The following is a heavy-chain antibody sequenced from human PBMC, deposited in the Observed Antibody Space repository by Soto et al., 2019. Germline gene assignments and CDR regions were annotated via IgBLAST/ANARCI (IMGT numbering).Heavy chain of an antibody. CDR3: GRGGGCGGLFGVFDI. J-gene: IGHJ3*02. CDR2: ISSSSSYI. CDR1: GFTFSSYS. D-gene: IGHD3-10*01. Sequence: EVQLVESGGGLVKPGGSLRLSCAASGFTFSSYSMNWVRQAPGKGLEWVSSISSSSSYIYYADSVKGRFTISRDNAKNSLYLKRNTRGAGDRVVYYWGRGGGCGGLFGVFDIGGQGTMVPVSS. V-gene: IGHV3-21*01.